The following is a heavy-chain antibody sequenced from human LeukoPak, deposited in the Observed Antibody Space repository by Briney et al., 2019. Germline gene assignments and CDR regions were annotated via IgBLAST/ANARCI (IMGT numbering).Heavy chain of an antibody. Sequence: PGGSLRLSCAASGFTFSSYSMNWVRQAPGKGLEWFSSISSSSSYIYYADSVKGRFTISRDNAKNSLYLQMNSLRAEDTAVYYCARDFHSAPGPFDYWGQGTLVTVSS. CDR2: ISSSSSYI. V-gene: IGHV3-21*01. CDR1: GFTFSSYS. J-gene: IGHJ4*02. D-gene: IGHD6-6*01. CDR3: ARDFHSAPGPFDY.